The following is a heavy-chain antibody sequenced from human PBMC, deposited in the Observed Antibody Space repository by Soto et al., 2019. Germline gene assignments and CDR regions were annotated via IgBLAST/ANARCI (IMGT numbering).Heavy chain of an antibody. CDR1: DGSISGLY. J-gene: IGHJ4*02. D-gene: IGHD6-19*01. CDR2: IYSSGTT. Sequence: QVQLQESGPGLLKPSETLSLTCTVSDGSISGLYWTWIRQPAGKGLEWIGRIYSSGTTAYNASLKSRVTMSVDTSKNQFSLKLNSVTAADTAMYYCVRVGAVAANGGYFDYWGQGALVTVSS. CDR3: VRVGAVAANGGYFDY. V-gene: IGHV4-4*07.